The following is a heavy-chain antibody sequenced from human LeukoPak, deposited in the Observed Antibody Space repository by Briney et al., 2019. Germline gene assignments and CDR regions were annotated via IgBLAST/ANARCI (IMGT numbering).Heavy chain of an antibody. J-gene: IGHJ4*02. Sequence: GGSLRLSCAASGFTVRSNYMSWVRQAPGKGLEWVSLIFNDGSTYYADSVKARFTISRDNSMDTLYLQMNSLRVEDTAVCYCARDPGGDNAYWGEGALVSASS. V-gene: IGHV3-66*01. CDR1: GFTVRSNY. D-gene: IGHD4-17*01. CDR2: IFNDGST. CDR3: ARDPGGDNAY.